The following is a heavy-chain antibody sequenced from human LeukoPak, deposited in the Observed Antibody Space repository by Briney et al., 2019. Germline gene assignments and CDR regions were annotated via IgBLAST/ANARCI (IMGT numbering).Heavy chain of an antibody. CDR2: IYHSGST. V-gene: IGHV4-30-2*01. J-gene: IGHJ5*02. D-gene: IGHD2-8*01. Sequence: SETLSLTCAVSGGSIGSGGYSWSWIRQPPGKGLEWIGYIYHSGSTYYNPSLKSRVTISVDRSKNQFSLKLSSVTAADTAVYYCAREIRVGVYNWFDPWGQGTLVTVSS. CDR1: GGSIGSGGYS. CDR3: AREIRVGVYNWFDP.